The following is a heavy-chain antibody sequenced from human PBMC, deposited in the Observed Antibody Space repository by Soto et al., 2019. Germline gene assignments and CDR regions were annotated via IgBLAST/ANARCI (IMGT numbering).Heavy chain of an antibody. CDR3: VGGQYYFDY. CDR2: ISYGGSNQ. V-gene: IGHV3-30*03. Sequence: QVQLLESGGGVVQPGRSLRLSCAASGFPFTTYGMHWVREGPGKGLEWVAVISYGGSNQYYADSVKGRFTISRDNSKNTLYLQMNSLRPEDTALYYCVGGQYYFDYRGQGTLVTVSS. J-gene: IGHJ4*02. CDR1: GFPFTTYG. D-gene: IGHD3-10*01.